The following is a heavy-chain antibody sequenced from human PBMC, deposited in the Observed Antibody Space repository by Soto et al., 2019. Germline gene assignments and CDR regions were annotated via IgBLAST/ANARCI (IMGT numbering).Heavy chain of an antibody. CDR2: ISPDGGTS. CDR1: GFTFRNYW. J-gene: IGHJ4*02. Sequence: EGQLVESGGGLAQPGGSLSLSCVASGFTFRNYWMHWVRQGPGKGLVWVARISPDGGTSTYADSVTGRFTISRDNAKSTLYLQMNSLRVEDTAMYYCADSWLPTSFWGQGTLVTVSS. V-gene: IGHV3-74*03. CDR3: ADSWLPTSF. D-gene: IGHD6-19*01.